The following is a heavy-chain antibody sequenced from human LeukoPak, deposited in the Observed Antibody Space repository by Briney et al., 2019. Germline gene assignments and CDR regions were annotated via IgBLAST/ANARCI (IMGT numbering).Heavy chain of an antibody. CDR3: ARDSGGSLGFDY. Sequence: ASVKVSRKASGYTFTGYYMHWVRQAPGQGLEWMGWINPNSGGTNYAQNLQGRVTMTRDTSISTAYMELSRLRSDETAVYYCARDSGGSLGFDYWGQGTLVTVSS. CDR2: INPNSGGT. J-gene: IGHJ4*02. V-gene: IGHV1-2*02. CDR1: GYTFTGYY. D-gene: IGHD2-15*01.